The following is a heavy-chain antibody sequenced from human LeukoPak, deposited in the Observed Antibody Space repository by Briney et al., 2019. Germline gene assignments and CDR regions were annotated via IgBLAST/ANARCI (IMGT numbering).Heavy chain of an antibody. D-gene: IGHD3-3*01. CDR1: GYTLTELS. Sequence: ASVKVSCKVSGYTLTELSMHWVRQAPGKGLEWMGGFDPEDGETIYAQKFQGRVTMTEDTSTDTAYMELSSLRSEDTAVYYCARSPFWSGFKPDNNWFDPWGQGTLVTVSS. CDR3: ARSPFWSGFKPDNNWFDP. J-gene: IGHJ5*02. V-gene: IGHV1-24*01. CDR2: FDPEDGET.